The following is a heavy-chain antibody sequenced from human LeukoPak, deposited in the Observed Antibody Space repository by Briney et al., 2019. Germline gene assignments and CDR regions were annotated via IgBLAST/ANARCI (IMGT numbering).Heavy chain of an antibody. CDR3: AIIAAAGTHYYYYGMDV. D-gene: IGHD6-13*01. CDR2: IDSDGSGT. Sequence: GGSLRLSCAASGYTFSSFWIHWVRQAPGKGLEWVARIDSDGSGTRYADSVKGRFTISRDNAKNTLYLQMNSLRAEDTAVYYCAIIAAAGTHYYYYGMDVWGQGTTVTVSS. V-gene: IGHV3-74*01. CDR1: GYTFSSFW. J-gene: IGHJ6*02.